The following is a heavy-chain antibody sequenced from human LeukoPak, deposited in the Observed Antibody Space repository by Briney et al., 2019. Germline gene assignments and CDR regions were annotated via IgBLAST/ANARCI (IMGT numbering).Heavy chain of an antibody. J-gene: IGHJ4*02. V-gene: IGHV4-38-2*02. Sequence: SETLSLTCTVSGYPISSGYHWGWIRQPPGKGPEWIGSIYHGGGTYYNPSLKSRVTVSVDTSKNQFFLKVNSVTAADTAVYHCARGRLDSAMVMVYWGQGTLVTVSS. CDR2: IYHGGGT. D-gene: IGHD5-18*01. CDR1: GYPISSGYH. CDR3: ARGRLDSAMVMVY.